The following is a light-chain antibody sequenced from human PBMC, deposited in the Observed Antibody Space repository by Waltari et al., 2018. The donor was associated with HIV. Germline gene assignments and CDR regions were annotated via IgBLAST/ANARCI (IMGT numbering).Light chain of an antibody. Sequence: EIVLTQSPGTLSLSPGEGATLSCSASQSVTSTSLSWYQQKPGQAPRPLIYAASSRATGIPDRFSGSGSGTDFTITISRLEPEDFAGYYCQQYGSSPPRTFGQGTKVEIK. CDR1: QSVTSTS. J-gene: IGKJ1*01. V-gene: IGKV3-20*01. CDR2: AAS. CDR3: QQYGSSPPRT.